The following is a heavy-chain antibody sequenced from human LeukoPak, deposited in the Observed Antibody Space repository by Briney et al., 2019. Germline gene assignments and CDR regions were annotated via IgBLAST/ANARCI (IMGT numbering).Heavy chain of an antibody. Sequence: SETLSLTCTVSGGSISTYYWSWIRQPPGKGLDWIAYIHYSGSTNYNPSLKSRVTISVDKSKNQFSLKLSSVTAADTAVYYCARGTGIAAADPWGQGTLVTVSS. CDR1: GGSISTYY. D-gene: IGHD6-13*01. CDR2: IHYSGST. J-gene: IGHJ5*02. V-gene: IGHV4-59*12. CDR3: ARGTGIAAADP.